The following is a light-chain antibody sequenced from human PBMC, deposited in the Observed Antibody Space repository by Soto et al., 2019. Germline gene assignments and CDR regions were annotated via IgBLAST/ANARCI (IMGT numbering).Light chain of an antibody. V-gene: IGKV1-5*01. CDR1: QNINRW. Sequence: DIQMTQSPSTLPASVGDRVTITCRASQNINRWLAWYQQKPGKAPKLLIYVASTLQSGVPSRFSGSGSGTDFTLTISSLQPEDFATYYCQQLNSYPITFGQGTRLEIK. CDR3: QQLNSYPIT. CDR2: VAS. J-gene: IGKJ5*01.